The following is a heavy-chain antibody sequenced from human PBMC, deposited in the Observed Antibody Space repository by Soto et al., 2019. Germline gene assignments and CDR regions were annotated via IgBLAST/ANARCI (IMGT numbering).Heavy chain of an antibody. J-gene: IGHJ4*02. D-gene: IGHD1-1*01. CDR3: ARRAETNGWNGFGADKYYFDF. CDR1: ACTFTSYE. Sequence: SVNVTFTGSACTFTSYETYWVRQAPVQGREWLRWLNPNTGDSGYAQKFQGRITVTSDTSINTVHMELSSLRSEDAAVYYCARRAETNGWNGFGADKYYFDFWGQGTLVTVSS. V-gene: IGHV1-8*01. CDR2: LNPNTGDS.